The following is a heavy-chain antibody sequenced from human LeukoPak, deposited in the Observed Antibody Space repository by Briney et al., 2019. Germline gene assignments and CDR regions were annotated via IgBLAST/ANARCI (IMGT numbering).Heavy chain of an antibody. J-gene: IGHJ5*02. CDR2: IYHSGST. V-gene: IGHV4-38-2*01. Sequence: SETLSLTCAVSGYSISSGYYWGWIRQPPGKGLEWIGCIYHSGSTYYNPSLKSRVTISVDTSKNQFSLKLSSVTAADTAVYYCARRTMITFGGVIVRHNWFDPWGQGTLVTVSS. CDR1: GYSISSGYY. CDR3: ARRTMITFGGVIVRHNWFDP. D-gene: IGHD3-16*02.